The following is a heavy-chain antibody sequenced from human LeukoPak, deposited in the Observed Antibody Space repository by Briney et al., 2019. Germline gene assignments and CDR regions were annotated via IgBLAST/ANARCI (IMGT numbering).Heavy chain of an antibody. J-gene: IGHJ4*02. CDR3: AKTESSSYFYTYFNY. Sequence: GGSLRLSCVASGFTFSTYAMSRVRQAPGKGLEWVSSISGSGGSTYYADSVKGRFTMSRDNSKNTLYLQMNSLRAEDTSVYYCAKTESSSYFYTYFNYWGQGTMVTVSS. CDR2: ISGSGGST. CDR1: GFTFSTYA. D-gene: IGHD3-22*01. V-gene: IGHV3-23*01.